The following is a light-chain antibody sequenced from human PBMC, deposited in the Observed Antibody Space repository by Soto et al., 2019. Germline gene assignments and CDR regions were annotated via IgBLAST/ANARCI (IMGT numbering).Light chain of an antibody. J-gene: IGLJ1*01. V-gene: IGLV2-14*01. CDR1: SSDVGGYNS. Sequence: QSELSQPASVSGSPGQSITVSCTGTSSDVGGYNSVSWYQQHPGKAPKLMIYDVTNRPSGVSDRFSGSKSGNTASLTISGLQAEDEADFYCSSYTTSHTLVFGTGTKVTVL. CDR2: DVT. CDR3: SSYTTSHTLV.